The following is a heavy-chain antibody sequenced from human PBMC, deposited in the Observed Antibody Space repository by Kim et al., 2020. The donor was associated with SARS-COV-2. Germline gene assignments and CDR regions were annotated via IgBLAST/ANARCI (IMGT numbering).Heavy chain of an antibody. D-gene: IGHD4-17*01. J-gene: IGHJ6*02. CDR1: GGSISSSSYY. CDR2: IYYSGST. CDR3: ARHPYGDYAWDYYYGMDV. Sequence: SETLSLTCTASGGSISSSSYYWGWIRQPPGKGLEWIGSIYYSGSTYYNPSLKSRVTISVDTSKNQFSLKLSSVTAADTAVYYCARHPYGDYAWDYYYGMDVWGQGTTVTVSS. V-gene: IGHV4-39*01.